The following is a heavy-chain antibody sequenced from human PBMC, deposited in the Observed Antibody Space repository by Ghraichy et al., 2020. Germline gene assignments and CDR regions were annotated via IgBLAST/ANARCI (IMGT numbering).Heavy chain of an antibody. CDR2: INPNSGGT. CDR3: ARDGYSGYDSGGFGSYGMDV. V-gene: IGHV1-2*04. CDR1: GYTFTGYY. J-gene: IGHJ6*02. D-gene: IGHD5-12*01. Sequence: ASVKVSCKASGYTFTGYYMHWVRQAPGQGLEWMGWINPNSGGTNYAQKFQGWVTMTRDTSISTAYMELSRLRSDDTAVYYCARDGYSGYDSGGFGSYGMDVWGQGTTVTVSS.